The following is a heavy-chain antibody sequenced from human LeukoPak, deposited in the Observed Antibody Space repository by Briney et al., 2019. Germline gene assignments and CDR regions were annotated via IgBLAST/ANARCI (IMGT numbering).Heavy chain of an antibody. D-gene: IGHD4-17*01. J-gene: IGHJ5*02. V-gene: IGHV1-69*04. CDR3: ARDFGYGDYVGWFDP. Sequence: ASVKVSCKASGGTFSSYAISWVRQAPGQRLEWMGRIIPILGIANYAQKFQGRVTITADKSTSTAYMELSSLRSEDTAVYYCARDFGYGDYVGWFDPWGQGILVTVSS. CDR2: IIPILGIA. CDR1: GGTFSSYA.